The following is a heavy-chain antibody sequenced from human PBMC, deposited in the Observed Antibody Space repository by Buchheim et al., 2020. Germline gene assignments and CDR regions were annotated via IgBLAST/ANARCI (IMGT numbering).Heavy chain of an antibody. CDR2: ISYDGSNK. J-gene: IGHJ6*02. V-gene: IGHV3-30*18. D-gene: IGHD3-22*01. CDR3: AKDRYLYYAHMDV. Sequence: QVQVVESGGGVVQPGRSLRLSCAASGFTFSSYGMHWVRQAPGKGLEWVAVISYDGSNKYYADSVKGRFTISRDNSKNTLYLQMNSLRAEDTAVYYCAKDRYLYYAHMDVWGQGTT. CDR1: GFTFSSYG.